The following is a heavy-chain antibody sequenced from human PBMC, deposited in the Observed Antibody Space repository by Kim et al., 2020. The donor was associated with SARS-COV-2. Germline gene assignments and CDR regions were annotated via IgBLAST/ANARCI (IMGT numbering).Heavy chain of an antibody. J-gene: IGHJ4*02. V-gene: IGHV3-23*01. CDR2: ISDGGSGT. Sequence: GGSLRLSCEASGFTFRSYAMNWVRQAPGKILEWVSTISDGGSGTHYADSVKGRFTISRDNSKNTLFLQMNSLRVEDTAVYYCAIRSTSGWDYFHYWGQGTLVAVSS. CDR3: AIRSTSGWDYFHY. CDR1: GFTFRSYA. D-gene: IGHD6-19*01.